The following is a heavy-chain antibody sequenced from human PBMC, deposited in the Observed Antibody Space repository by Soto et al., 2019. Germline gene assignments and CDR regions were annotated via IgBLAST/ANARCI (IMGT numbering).Heavy chain of an antibody. J-gene: IGHJ4*02. CDR2: ISGSGGST. Sequence: EVQLLESGGGLVQPGGSLRLSCAASGFTFSSYAMSWVRQAPGKGLEWVSAISGSGGSTYYADSVKGRFTISRDNSKNXLXXXXXSLXXEDTXVYYCARRSSGWYFDYWCQGTLVTVSS. D-gene: IGHD6-19*01. V-gene: IGHV3-23*01. CDR1: GFTFSSYA. CDR3: ARRSSGWYFDY.